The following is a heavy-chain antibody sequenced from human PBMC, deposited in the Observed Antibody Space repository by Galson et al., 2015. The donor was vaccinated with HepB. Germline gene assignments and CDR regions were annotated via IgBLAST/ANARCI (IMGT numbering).Heavy chain of an antibody. CDR2: MSGSAGNT. CDR1: GFTFSSYG. J-gene: IGHJ4*02. Sequence: SLRLSCAGSGFTFSSYGTSWVRHRPGKGLEWVSTMSGSAGNTYYADSVKGRFTVSRDNSKSTMYLQMNSLRAEDTAVYYYARDREGAMLSVGGQGTLVTVSS. D-gene: IGHD2-2*01. CDR3: ARDREGAMLSV. V-gene: IGHV3-23*01.